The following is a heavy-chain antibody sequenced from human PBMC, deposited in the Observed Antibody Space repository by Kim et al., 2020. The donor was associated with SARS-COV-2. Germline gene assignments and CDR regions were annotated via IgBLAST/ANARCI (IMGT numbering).Heavy chain of an antibody. CDR1: GYTFTNSY. D-gene: IGHD3-9*01. CDR3: LTASSISST. J-gene: IGHJ4*02. CDR2: MNADSGTT. Sequence: ASVKVSCKASGYTFTNSYINWVRQAAGQGLEWMGGMNADSGTTGYAQKFQDRVTMTRSTSLSTAYMELGSLTSDDTAVYYCLTASSISSTWGQGTLAIVS. V-gene: IGHV1-8*01.